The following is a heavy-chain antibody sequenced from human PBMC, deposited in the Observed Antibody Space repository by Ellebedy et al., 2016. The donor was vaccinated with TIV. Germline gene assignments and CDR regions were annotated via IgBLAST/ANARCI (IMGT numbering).Heavy chain of an antibody. CDR1: GFTFSSYG. J-gene: IGHJ6*02. V-gene: IGHV1-69*01. Sequence: TCAASGFTFSSYGMHWVRQAPGQGLEWMEGIIPIFGTANYAQKFQGRVTITADESTSTAYMELSSLRAEDTAVYYCARGFRGQPIGMDVWGQGTTVTVSS. D-gene: IGHD3-10*01. CDR3: ARGFRGQPIGMDV. CDR2: IIPIFGTA.